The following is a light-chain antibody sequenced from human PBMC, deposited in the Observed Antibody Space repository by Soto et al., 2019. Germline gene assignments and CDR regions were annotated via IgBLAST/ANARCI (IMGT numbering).Light chain of an antibody. V-gene: IGKV4-1*01. Sequence: DIVMTQSPDSLAVSLGERDTINCKSSQSVLYSSNNKNYLSWYQQKPGQPPKLLIYWASTRESGVPDRFSGSGSATDFTLTNSSLQGEDVAVYYCQQYYSTPLTFGQGTKVEIK. CDR1: QSVLYSSNNKNY. CDR3: QQYYSTPLT. J-gene: IGKJ1*01. CDR2: WAS.